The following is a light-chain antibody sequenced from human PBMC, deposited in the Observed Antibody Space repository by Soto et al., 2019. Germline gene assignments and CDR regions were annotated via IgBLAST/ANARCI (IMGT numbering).Light chain of an antibody. CDR1: QSISSW. CDR3: QQYNSFALT. J-gene: IGKJ4*01. V-gene: IGKV1-5*01. CDR2: DAS. Sequence: DIQMTQSPSTLSASVGDRVTITCRASQSISSWLAWYQQKPGKALKLLIYDASILKSGVPSRFSGSGSGTEFTLTISSLQPDDFATYYCQQYNSFALTFGGGTKVEIK.